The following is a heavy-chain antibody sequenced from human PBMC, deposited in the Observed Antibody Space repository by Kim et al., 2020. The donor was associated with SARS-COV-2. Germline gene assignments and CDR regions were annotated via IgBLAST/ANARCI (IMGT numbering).Heavy chain of an antibody. Sequence: GGSLRLSCAASGFTFSSYSMNWVRQAPGKGLQWVSSISSSSSYIYYADSVKGRFTISRDNAKNSLYLQMNSLRAEDTAVYYCARAPIKNCGGDCLFDYWGQGTLVTFSS. V-gene: IGHV3-21*01. CDR3: ARAPIKNCGGDCLFDY. J-gene: IGHJ4*02. CDR2: ISSSSSYI. CDR1: GFTFSSYS. D-gene: IGHD2-21*02.